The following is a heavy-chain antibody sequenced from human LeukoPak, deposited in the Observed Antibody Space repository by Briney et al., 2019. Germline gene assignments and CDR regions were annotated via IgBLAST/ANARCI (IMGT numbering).Heavy chain of an antibody. CDR2: ISGSGGST. Sequence: GGSLRLSCAASGFTFGSYAMSWVRQAPGKGLEWVSAISGSGGSTYYADSVKGRFTISRDNSKNTLYLQMNSLRAEDTAVYYCARYGSGSYYKAPFDYWGQGTLVTVSS. CDR1: GFTFGSYA. V-gene: IGHV3-23*01. CDR3: ARYGSGSYYKAPFDY. D-gene: IGHD3-10*01. J-gene: IGHJ4*02.